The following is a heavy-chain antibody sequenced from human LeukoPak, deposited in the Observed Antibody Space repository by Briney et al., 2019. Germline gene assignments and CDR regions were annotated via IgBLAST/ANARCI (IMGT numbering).Heavy chain of an antibody. V-gene: IGHV3-7*03. CDR3: ARSGIAAPGGDF. J-gene: IGHJ4*02. CDR2: IKQDGSEK. Sequence: GGSLRLSCEASGFTSSNYWMTWVRQAPGKGLEWVANIKQDGSEKYYVDSVKGRFTISRDNAKNSPYLQMNSLRVEDTAVYYCARSGIAAPGGDFWGQGTLVTVSS. D-gene: IGHD6-13*01. CDR1: GFTSSNYW.